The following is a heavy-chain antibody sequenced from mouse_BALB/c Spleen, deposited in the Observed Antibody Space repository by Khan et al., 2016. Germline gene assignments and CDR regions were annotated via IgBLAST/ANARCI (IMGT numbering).Heavy chain of an antibody. CDR2: IWAGGST. V-gene: IGHV2-9*02. CDR3: AGDEQDFDAWFAS. Sequence: QVQLKESGPGLVAPSQSLSITCTVSGFSLTNSGVHWVRQPPRKGLDWLGVIWAGGSTDYNSALMSRLSITRDTTQNQVLLKMNSLQTDDTAMYXCAGDEQDFDAWFASWGQGTLVTVSA. J-gene: IGHJ3*01. CDR1: GFSLTNSG.